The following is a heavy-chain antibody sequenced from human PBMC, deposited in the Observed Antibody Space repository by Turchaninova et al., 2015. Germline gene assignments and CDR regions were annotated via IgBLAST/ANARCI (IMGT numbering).Heavy chain of an antibody. CDR3: ARGGSSGCGVPLRGGRDY. Sequence: QVQLVQSGAEVKKPGASVKVSCKASGYTFSTYAMHWVRQAPGQRLEWMGWVNAGNGDPKYSQKFKGRGNIPRRPPASTIYMELRKLRAEDTAFYYCARGGSSGCGVPLRGGRDYWGQGTLVTVSS. CDR2: VNAGNGDP. J-gene: IGHJ4*02. CDR1: GYTFSTYA. D-gene: IGHD3-10*01. V-gene: IGHV1-3*01.